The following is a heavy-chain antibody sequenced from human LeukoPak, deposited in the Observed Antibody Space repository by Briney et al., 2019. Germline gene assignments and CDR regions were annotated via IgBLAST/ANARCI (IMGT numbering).Heavy chain of an antibody. CDR3: AGNYGPYYFDY. D-gene: IGHD3-10*01. CDR2: IWYDGSNK. V-gene: IGHV3-33*01. CDR1: GFTFSNYG. J-gene: IGHJ4*02. Sequence: PGGSLRLSCAASGFTFSNYGMHWVRQAPGKGLEWVAVIWYDGSNKYYADSVKGRFTISRDNSKNTLYLQMNSLRAEDTAVYYCAGNYGPYYFDYWGQGTLVTVPS.